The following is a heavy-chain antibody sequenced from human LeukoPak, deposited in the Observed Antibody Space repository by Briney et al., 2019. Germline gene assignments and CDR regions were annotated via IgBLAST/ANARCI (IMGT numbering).Heavy chain of an antibody. D-gene: IGHD3-10*01. J-gene: IGHJ4*02. CDR2: IRYDGSNK. Sequence: GGSLRLSCAASGFTFSSYGMHWVRRAPGKGLEWVAFIRYDGSNKYYADSVKGRFTISRDNSKNTLYLQMNSLRAEDTAVYYCAKSGPYGSGSYSLDYWGQGTLVTVSS. V-gene: IGHV3-30*02. CDR3: AKSGPYGSGSYSLDY. CDR1: GFTFSSYG.